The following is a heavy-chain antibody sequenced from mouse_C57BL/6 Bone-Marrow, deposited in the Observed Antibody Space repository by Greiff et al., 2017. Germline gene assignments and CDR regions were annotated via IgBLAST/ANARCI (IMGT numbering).Heavy chain of an antibody. D-gene: IGHD1-1*01. CDR2: IDPSDSYT. CDR1: GYTFTSYW. CDR3: ARDYYGSSSY. J-gene: IGHJ2*01. Sequence: QVQLQQPGAELVRPGTSVKLSCKASGYTFTSYWMHWVKQRPGQGLEWIGVIDPSDSYTNYNQKFKGKATLTVDTSSSTAYMPLSSLTAEDSAVYYCARDYYGSSSYWGQGTTLTVSS. V-gene: IGHV1-59*01.